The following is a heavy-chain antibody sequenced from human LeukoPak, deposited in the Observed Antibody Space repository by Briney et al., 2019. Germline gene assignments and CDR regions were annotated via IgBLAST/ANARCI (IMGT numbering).Heavy chain of an antibody. V-gene: IGHV4-30-4*01. CDR1: GGSISSGDYY. CDR2: IYYSGST. J-gene: IGHJ5*02. D-gene: IGHD4-17*01. CDR3: ARGGDYGDYHWFDP. Sequence: SETLSLTCTVSGGSISSGDYYWSWIRQPPGKGLEWIGYIYYSGSTYNNLSLKSRVTISVDTSKNQFSLKLSSVTAADTAVYYCARGGDYGDYHWFDPWGQGTLVAVSS.